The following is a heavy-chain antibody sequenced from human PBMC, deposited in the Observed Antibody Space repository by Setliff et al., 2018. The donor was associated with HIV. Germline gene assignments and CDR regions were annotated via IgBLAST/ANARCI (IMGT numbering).Heavy chain of an antibody. CDR1: GYTFINYA. CDR2: INTHTGSP. Sequence: ASVKVSCKASGYTFINYAMNWVRQAPGQGLEWMGWINTHTGSPTYAQAFTGRVVFSVDTSVTTAYLQISSLKADDTAVDYCARALYGDYGGDINWLDPWGQGTLVTVSS. CDR3: ARALYGDYGGDINWLDP. V-gene: IGHV7-4-1*02. J-gene: IGHJ5*02. D-gene: IGHD4-17*01.